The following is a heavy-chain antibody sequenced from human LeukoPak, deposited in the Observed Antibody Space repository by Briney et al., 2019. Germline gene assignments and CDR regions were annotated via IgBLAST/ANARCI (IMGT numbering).Heavy chain of an antibody. CDR3: ARHPDCTRTSCYVDYYGMDV. J-gene: IGHJ6*02. D-gene: IGHD2-2*01. V-gene: IGHV5-51*01. Sequence: PGASLKISCQVSGYIFTHYWIGWVRQMPGNGLESMGIIYPADSDTTYSPSFQGQVTISADKSISTAYLQWSSLKASDTAMYYCARHPDCTRTSCYVDYYGMDVWGQGTTVTVSS. CDR1: GYIFTHYW. CDR2: IYPADSDT.